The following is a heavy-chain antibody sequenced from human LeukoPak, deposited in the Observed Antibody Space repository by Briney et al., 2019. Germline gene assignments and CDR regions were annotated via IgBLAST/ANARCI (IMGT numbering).Heavy chain of an antibody. CDR1: GGTFSSYA. CDR2: IIPIFGTA. V-gene: IGHV1-69*13. Sequence: GASVKVSCKASGGTFSSYAISWVRQAPGQGLEWMGGIIPIFGTANYAQKFQGRVTITADESTSTAYMELSSLRSEDTAVYYCAREPTYCSSTSCYTCYFDYWGQGTLVTVSS. D-gene: IGHD2-2*02. CDR3: AREPTYCSSTSCYTCYFDY. J-gene: IGHJ4*02.